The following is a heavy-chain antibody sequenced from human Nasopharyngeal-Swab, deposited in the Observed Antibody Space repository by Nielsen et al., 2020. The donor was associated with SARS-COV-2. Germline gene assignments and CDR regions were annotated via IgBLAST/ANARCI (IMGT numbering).Heavy chain of an antibody. CDR2: LSYDGSTK. CDR1: GFTFSKFA. J-gene: IGHJ4*02. V-gene: IGHV3-30-3*01. Sequence: GESLKISCAGSGFTFSKFAIHWVRQAPGKGLEWLAVLSYDGSTKFYADSVKGRFTISKDISKNTLDLQMNSLRPEDTAVYYCAREGGRTWDIDYWGQGTLVTVSS. CDR3: AREGGRTWDIDY. D-gene: IGHD1-26*01.